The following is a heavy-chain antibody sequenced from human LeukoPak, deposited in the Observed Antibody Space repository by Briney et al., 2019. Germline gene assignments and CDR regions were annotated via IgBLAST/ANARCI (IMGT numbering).Heavy chain of an antibody. J-gene: IGHJ4*02. CDR2: ISYDGSNK. CDR1: GFTFSSYA. Sequence: GGSLRLSCAASGFTFSSYAMHWVRQAPGKGLEWVAVISYDGSNKYYADSVKGRFTISRDNSKNTLYLQMNSLRAEDTAVYYCARLVWSGSYYFDYWGQGTLVTVSS. D-gene: IGHD1-26*01. CDR3: ARLVWSGSYYFDY. V-gene: IGHV3-30*04.